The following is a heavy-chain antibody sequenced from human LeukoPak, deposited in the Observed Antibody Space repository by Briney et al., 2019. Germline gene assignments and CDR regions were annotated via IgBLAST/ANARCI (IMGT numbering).Heavy chain of an antibody. D-gene: IGHD5-12*01. V-gene: IGHV1-46*01. J-gene: IGHJ4*02. Sequence: GASVTVSCKASGYSFTSYYMHWVRQAPGQGFEYLGIIDPSGGRTTYAQKFQGRVTLTRDPPTTLVHMELSSLRSDDTAVYYCATTPRGSGYYTWGQGTLVTVSS. CDR2: IDPSGGRT. CDR3: ATTPRGSGYYT. CDR1: GYSFTSYY.